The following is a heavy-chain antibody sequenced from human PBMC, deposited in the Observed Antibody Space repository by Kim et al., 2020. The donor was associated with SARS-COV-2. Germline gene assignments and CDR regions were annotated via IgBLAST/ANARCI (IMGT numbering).Heavy chain of an antibody. D-gene: IGHD6-19*01. CDR3: ARDDGRQWLVRDYYYYYGMDV. CDR1: GGTFSSYA. J-gene: IGHJ6*02. CDR2: IIPIFGTA. V-gene: IGHV1-69*13. Sequence: SVKVSCKASGGTFSSYAISWVRQAPGQGLEWMGGIIPIFGTANYAQKFQGRVTITADESTSTAYMELSSLRSEDTAVYYCARDDGRQWLVRDYYYYYGMDVWGQGTTVTVSS.